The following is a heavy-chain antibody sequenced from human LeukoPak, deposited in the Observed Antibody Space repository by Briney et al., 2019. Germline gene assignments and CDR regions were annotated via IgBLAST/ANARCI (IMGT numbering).Heavy chain of an antibody. D-gene: IGHD2-15*01. J-gene: IGHJ4*02. CDR1: GGSISSYS. V-gene: IGHV4-4*07. CDR3: ARAVHCSGGSCYFDY. Sequence: SETLSLTCTVSGGSISSYSWSWIRQPAGKGLEWIGRIYTSGSTKYNPSLTSRVPMSVDTSKNQFSLKLRSVTAADTAVYYCARAVHCSGGSCYFDYWGQGTLVTVSS. CDR2: IYTSGST.